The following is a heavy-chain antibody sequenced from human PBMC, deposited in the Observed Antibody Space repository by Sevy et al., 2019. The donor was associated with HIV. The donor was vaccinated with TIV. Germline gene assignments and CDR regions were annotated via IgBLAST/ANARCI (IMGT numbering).Heavy chain of an antibody. J-gene: IGHJ4*02. V-gene: IGHV3-21*01. CDR1: GFTFSSYS. CDR2: ISSSSSYI. D-gene: IGHD6-6*01. CDR3: ARIGYSSSSGVGY. Sequence: EGSLRLSCAASGFTFSSYSMNWVRQAPGKGLEWVSSISSSSSYIYYADSVKGRFTISRDNAKNSLYLQMNSLRVEDTAVYYCARIGYSSSSGVGYWGQGTLVTVSS.